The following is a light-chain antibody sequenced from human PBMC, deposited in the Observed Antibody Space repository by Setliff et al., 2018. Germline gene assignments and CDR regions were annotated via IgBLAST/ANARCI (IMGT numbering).Light chain of an antibody. J-gene: IGLJ2*01. V-gene: IGLV2-14*01. CDR1: SRDIGGYNS. Sequence: QSVLAQPASVSGSPGQSITISCTGTSRDIGGYNSVSWYQQHPGKAPKLMIYDVDNRSSGVSNRFSGSKSGSTASLTISGLQADDEADYYCSSYTSTSTPVFGGGTKVTVL. CDR2: DVD. CDR3: SSYTSTSTPV.